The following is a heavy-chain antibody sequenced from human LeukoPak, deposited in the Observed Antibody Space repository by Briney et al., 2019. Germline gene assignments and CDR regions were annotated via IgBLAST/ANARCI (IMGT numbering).Heavy chain of an antibody. Sequence: ASVKVSCKASGYTFTSYGISWVRQAPGQGLEWMGWISAYNGNTNYAQKLQGRVTTTTDTSTSTAYMELRSLRSDDTAVYYCARGSGRLLSSAVEHWGQGTLVTVSS. CDR3: ARGSGRLLSSAVEH. V-gene: IGHV1-18*01. CDR1: GYTFTSYG. CDR2: ISAYNGNT. D-gene: IGHD3-3*01. J-gene: IGHJ1*01.